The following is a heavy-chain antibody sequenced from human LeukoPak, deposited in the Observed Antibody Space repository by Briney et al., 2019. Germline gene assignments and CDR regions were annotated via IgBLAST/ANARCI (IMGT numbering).Heavy chain of an antibody. V-gene: IGHV4-59*12. CDR2: IYYSGST. CDR3: ASLVLFDY. CDR1: GGSISSYY. D-gene: IGHD6-13*01. J-gene: IGHJ4*02. Sequence: PSETLSLTCTVSGGSISSYYWSWIRQPPGKGLEWIGSIYYSGSTYYNPSLKSRVTISVDTSKNQFSLKLSSVTAADTAVYYCASLVLFDYWGQGTLVTVSS.